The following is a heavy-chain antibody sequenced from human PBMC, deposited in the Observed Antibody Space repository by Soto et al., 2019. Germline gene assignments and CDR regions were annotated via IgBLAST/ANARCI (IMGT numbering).Heavy chain of an antibody. J-gene: IGHJ3*02. V-gene: IGHV3-7*01. D-gene: IGHD1-26*01. CDR3: ARDVSGSSSGYDAYDI. CDR1: GFTFSSYW. Sequence: GGSLRLSCAASGFTFSSYWMSWVRQAPGKGLEWVANIKQDGSEKYYVDSVKGRFTISRDHAKNSLYLQMNNLRAEDTAIYYCARDVSGSSSGYDAYDIWGRGTMVTGSS. CDR2: IKQDGSEK.